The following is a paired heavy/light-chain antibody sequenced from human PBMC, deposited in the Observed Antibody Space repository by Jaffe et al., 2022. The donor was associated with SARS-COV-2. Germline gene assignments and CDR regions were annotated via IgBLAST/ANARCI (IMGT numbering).Light chain of an antibody. CDR1: SLRTYY. V-gene: IGLV3-19*01. CDR2: GKN. J-gene: IGLJ2*01. CDR3: NSRDSSDNHVI. Sequence: SSELTQDPAVSVALGQTVRITCQGDSLRTYYASWYQQKPGQAPLLVIYGKNNRPSGIPDRFSGSSSVNTASLTITGAQAEDEADYYCNSRDSSDNHVIFGGGTKLTVL.
Heavy chain of an antibody. V-gene: IGHV4-34*01. J-gene: IGHJ6*03. CDR1: GESFSGYY. CDR2: INHSGST. Sequence: QVQLQQWGAGLLKPSETLSLTCAVYGESFSGYYWSWIRQPPGKGLEWIGEINHSGSTKYNPSLKSRVTISLDTSKNQFSLKLSSVTAADTAVYYCARGRGSITMIVMIITSYYYYMDVWGKGTTVTVSS. D-gene: IGHD3-22*01. CDR3: ARGRGSITMIVMIITSYYYYMDV.